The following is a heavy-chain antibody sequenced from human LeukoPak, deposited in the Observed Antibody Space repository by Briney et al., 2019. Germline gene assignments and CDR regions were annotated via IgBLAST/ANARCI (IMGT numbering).Heavy chain of an antibody. CDR2: IKEDGSEK. D-gene: IGHD5-18*01. J-gene: IGHJ4*02. CDR3: AKDRGGGYSYGYCDY. CDR1: GFTFSSYW. V-gene: IGHV3-7*03. Sequence: GGSLRLSCAASGFTFSSYWMTWVRQASGKGLEWVANIKEDGSEKYYVDSMRGRFTISRDNTKNSLFLQMNSLRAEDTAVYYCAKDRGGGYSYGYCDYWGQGTLVTVSS.